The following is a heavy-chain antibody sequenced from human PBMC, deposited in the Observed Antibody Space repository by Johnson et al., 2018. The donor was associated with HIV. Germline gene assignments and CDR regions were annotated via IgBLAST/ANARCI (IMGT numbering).Heavy chain of an antibody. CDR2: ISYDGSNK. D-gene: IGHD6-6*01. Sequence: QVQLVESGGGVVQPGRSLRLSCAASGFTFSSHAMHWVRQAPGKGLEWVTFISYDGSNKYYADSVKGRFTISRDNSKNTLYLQMNSLRAEDTAVYYCARASVSSPRYSSSSDDAFDIWGQGTMVTVSS. CDR1: GFTFSSHA. V-gene: IGHV3-30*04. J-gene: IGHJ3*02. CDR3: ARASVSSPRYSSSSDDAFDI.